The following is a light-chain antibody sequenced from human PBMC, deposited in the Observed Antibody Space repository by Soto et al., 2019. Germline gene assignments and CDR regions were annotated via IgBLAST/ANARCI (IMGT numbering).Light chain of an antibody. J-gene: IGLJ1*01. CDR1: RSDVGGYNY. V-gene: IGLV2-8*01. CDR2: KVN. CDR3: TSYAGGNNV. Sequence: QSALTQPPYASGSHGQSVTISCTGTRSDVGGYNYVSWYQQHPGKVPKLMVYKVNKRPSGVPDRFSGSKSGNTASLTVSGLQAEDEADYYCTSYAGGNNVFGTGTKLTDL.